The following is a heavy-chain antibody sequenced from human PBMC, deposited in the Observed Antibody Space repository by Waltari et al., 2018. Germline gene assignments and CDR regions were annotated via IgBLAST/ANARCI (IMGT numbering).Heavy chain of an antibody. Sequence: QLQLQESGPGLVKPSETLSLTCTVSGGSISSSSYYWGWIRQPPGKGLEWIGSIDYSGSTYYYPSLKSRVPISVDTSKNQFSLKLSSVTAADTAVYYCARDRANYDFWSGYPNWFDPWGQGTLVTVSS. CDR3: ARDRANYDFWSGYPNWFDP. D-gene: IGHD3-3*01. J-gene: IGHJ5*02. CDR2: IDYSGST. CDR1: GGSISSSSYY. V-gene: IGHV4-39*07.